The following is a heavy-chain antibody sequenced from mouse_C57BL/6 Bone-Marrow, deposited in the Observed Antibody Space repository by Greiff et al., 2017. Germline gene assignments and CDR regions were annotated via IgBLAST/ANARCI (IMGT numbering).Heavy chain of an antibody. CDR1: GFNIKDDY. J-gene: IGHJ2*01. V-gene: IGHV14-4*01. Sequence: VQLKQSGAELVRPGASVKLSCTASGFNIKDDYMTWVKQRPEQGLEWIGWIDPENGDTEYASKFQGKATITADTSSNTAYLQLSSLTSEDTAVSDCTSLIITTVVFDYWGQGTTLTVSS. CDR3: TSLIITTVVFDY. CDR2: IDPENGDT. D-gene: IGHD1-1*01.